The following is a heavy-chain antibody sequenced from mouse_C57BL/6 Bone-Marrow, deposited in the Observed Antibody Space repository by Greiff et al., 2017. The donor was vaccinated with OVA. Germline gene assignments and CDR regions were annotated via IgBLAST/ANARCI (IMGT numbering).Heavy chain of an antibody. J-gene: IGHJ2*01. CDR2: IDPEDGDT. D-gene: IGHD1-1*01. CDR1: GFNIKDDY. CDR3: TTTTVVVRDY. Sequence: VQLQQSGAELVRPGASVKLSCTASGFNIKDDYMHWVKQRPEQGLEWIGWIDPEDGDTEYASKFQGKATITADTSSNTAYLQLSSLTSEDTAVYNCTTTTVVVRDYWGQGTTLTVSS. V-gene: IGHV14-4*01.